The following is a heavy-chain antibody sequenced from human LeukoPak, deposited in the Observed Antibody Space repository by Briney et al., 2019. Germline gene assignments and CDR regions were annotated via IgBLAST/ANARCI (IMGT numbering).Heavy chain of an antibody. D-gene: IGHD2-21*02. V-gene: IGHV3-30*04. CDR2: MSFDGNFE. CDR1: GFTFNRNN. J-gene: IGHJ4*02. CDR3: VREAKMTAML. Sequence: GSLRLSCAASGFTFNRNNMNWVRRAPGKGLEWVALMSFDGNFENFADSVKGRFTISRDNAKNSLYLQMNSLRVEDTAVYYCVREAKMTAMLWGQGTLVTVSS.